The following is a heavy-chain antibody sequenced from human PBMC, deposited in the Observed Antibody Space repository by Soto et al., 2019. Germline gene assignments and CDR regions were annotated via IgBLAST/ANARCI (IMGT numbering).Heavy chain of an antibody. CDR1: GHTFTRYV. CDR3: ATDPAPFSGINDSHFDS. J-gene: IGHJ4*02. CDR2: INAGNGHT. Sequence: ASVKVSCKASGHTFTRYVIHWVRQAPGQRPEWMGWINAGNGHTKYSQKFQDRVTITRDTSASIAYMELSSLRSEDTAVYHCATDPAPFSGINDSHFDSWGRGTLVTVSS. D-gene: IGHD3-10*01. V-gene: IGHV1-3*01.